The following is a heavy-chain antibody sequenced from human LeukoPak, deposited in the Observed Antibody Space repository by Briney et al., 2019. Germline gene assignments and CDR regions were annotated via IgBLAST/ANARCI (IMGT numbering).Heavy chain of an antibody. CDR3: ARSSTGSYFDY. V-gene: IGHV4-59*01. Sequence: SETLSLTCTFSGRSMSRYYGSWIRQPPGKGLEWIGYMYYSGSTKYNPSLKSRVTISVDTSKNQFFLKLSSVNAADTAVYYCARSSTGSYFDYWGQGTLVTVSS. J-gene: IGHJ4*02. CDR2: MYYSGST. D-gene: IGHD3-3*02. CDR1: GRSMSRYY.